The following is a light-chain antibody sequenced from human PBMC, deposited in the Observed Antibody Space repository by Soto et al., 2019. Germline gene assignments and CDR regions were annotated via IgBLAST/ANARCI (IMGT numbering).Light chain of an antibody. V-gene: IGLV3-21*04. CDR2: YDS. CDR3: QVWDSSSDHPV. Sequence: SYELTQPPSVSVAPGKTARIGCGGNNIGSKSVHWYQQKPGQAPVLVIYYDSDRPSGIPERFSGSNSGNTATLTISRVEAGDEADYYCQVWDSSSDHPVFGGGTKLTVL. CDR1: NIGSKS. J-gene: IGLJ3*02.